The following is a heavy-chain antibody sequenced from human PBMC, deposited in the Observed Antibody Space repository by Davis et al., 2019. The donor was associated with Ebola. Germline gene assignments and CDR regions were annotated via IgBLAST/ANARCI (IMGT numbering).Heavy chain of an antibody. D-gene: IGHD3-3*01. J-gene: IGHJ6*02. CDR3: AKDFGWDV. CDR2: ISYDGSNK. CDR1: GFTFSSYA. Sequence: GESLKISCAASGFTFSSYAMHWVRQAPGKGLEWVAVISYDGSNKYYADSVKGRFTISRDNSKSTLYLQMSSLRPDDTAVYYCAKDFGWDVWGQGTTVTVSS. V-gene: IGHV3-30*04.